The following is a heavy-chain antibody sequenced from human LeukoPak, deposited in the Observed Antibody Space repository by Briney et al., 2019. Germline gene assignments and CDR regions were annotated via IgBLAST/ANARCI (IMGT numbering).Heavy chain of an antibody. D-gene: IGHD2-2*01. CDR2: IYYSGST. CDR1: GGSISSSSYY. J-gene: IGHJ4*02. Sequence: PSETLSLTCTVSGGSISSSSYYWGWIRQPPGKGLEWIGSIYYSGSTYYNPSLKSRVTISVDTSKNQFSLKLSSVTAADTAVYYCARNIVVVPAAPLYFDYWGQGTLVTVSS. V-gene: IGHV4-39*07. CDR3: ARNIVVVPAAPLYFDY.